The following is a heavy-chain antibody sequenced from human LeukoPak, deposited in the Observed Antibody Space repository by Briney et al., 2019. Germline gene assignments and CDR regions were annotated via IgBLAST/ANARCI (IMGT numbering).Heavy chain of an antibody. Sequence: ASVKVPCKACVYSFTSYCIMGVRQAPAQGLEGMGWISAYNCNTNYAQKLQSRVTMTTDTSTSPAYMELRGLRSDDTAVYYCARLYDSSSWYYHYYGIDVWGQETTVTGSS. J-gene: IGHJ6*02. D-gene: IGHD6-13*01. V-gene: IGHV1-18*01. CDR3: ARLYDSSSWYYHYYGIDV. CDR2: ISAYNCNT. CDR1: VYSFTSYC.